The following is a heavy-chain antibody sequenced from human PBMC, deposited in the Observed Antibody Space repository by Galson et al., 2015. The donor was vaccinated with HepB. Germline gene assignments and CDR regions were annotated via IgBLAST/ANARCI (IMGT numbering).Heavy chain of an antibody. CDR2: ISSSNSYI. V-gene: IGHV3-21*01. J-gene: IGHJ5*01. Sequence: SLRLSCAASGFSFSSYSMNWVRQAPGKGLEWVSSISSSNSYIYYADSVKGRFTISRDNAKNSLYLQMNSLRAEDTAVYYCVRVGYYDSSGYVENWFDPWGQGTLVTVSS. D-gene: IGHD3-22*01. CDR3: VRVGYYDSSGYVENWFDP. CDR1: GFSFSSYS.